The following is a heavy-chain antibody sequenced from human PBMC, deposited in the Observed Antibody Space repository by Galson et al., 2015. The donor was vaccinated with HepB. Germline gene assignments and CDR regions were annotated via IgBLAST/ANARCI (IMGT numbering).Heavy chain of an antibody. CDR1: RGSLSGYF. CDR2: IDHSGNT. Sequence: ETLSLTCVVSRGSLSGYFWSWIRQSPGEGLEWIGEIDHSGNTNFHPSLKSRVTMSLDTSKNQFSLNLTSVTAADTAVYYCARGELTSTWAAPGYWGQGILVTVSP. D-gene: IGHD6-13*01. J-gene: IGHJ4*02. V-gene: IGHV4-34*01. CDR3: ARGELTSTWAAPGY.